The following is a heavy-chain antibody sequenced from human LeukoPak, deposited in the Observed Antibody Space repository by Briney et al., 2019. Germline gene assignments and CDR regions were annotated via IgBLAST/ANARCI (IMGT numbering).Heavy chain of an antibody. D-gene: IGHD6-13*01. CDR2: IFVGGDT. Sequence: PGGSLRLSCAASGFTVTDNYMSWVRQSSGKGMEWVSVIFVGGDTNYADSVEGRFTISRDNSKNTLYLQMNSLRSEDTAVYYCARDASPLPSYSSSWYLYYYYYMDVWGKGTTVTVSS. CDR3: ARDASPLPSYSSSWYLYYYYYMDV. J-gene: IGHJ6*03. V-gene: IGHV3-53*05. CDR1: GFTVTDNY.